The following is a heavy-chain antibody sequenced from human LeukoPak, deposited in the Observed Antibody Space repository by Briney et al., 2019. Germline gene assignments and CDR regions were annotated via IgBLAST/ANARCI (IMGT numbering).Heavy chain of an antibody. Sequence: GGSLRLSCAASGFTFISYLMSWVRQAPGKGLEWVANINQDGSEKYYVHSVKGRFTISRDNAKNTLYLQMNSLRAEDTAVYYCARLGDRSGYYDYWGQGTLVTVSS. D-gene: IGHD3-22*01. CDR2: INQDGSEK. V-gene: IGHV3-7*04. CDR1: GFTFISYL. J-gene: IGHJ4*02. CDR3: ARLGDRSGYYDY.